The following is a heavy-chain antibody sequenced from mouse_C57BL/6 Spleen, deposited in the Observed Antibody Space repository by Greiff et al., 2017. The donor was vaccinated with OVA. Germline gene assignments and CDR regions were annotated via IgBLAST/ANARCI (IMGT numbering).Heavy chain of an antibody. V-gene: IGHV1-55*01. D-gene: IGHD4-1*01. J-gene: IGHJ3*01. Sequence: QVQLQQPGAELVKPGASVKMSCKASGYTFTSYWITWVKQRPGQGLEWIGDIYPGSGSTNYNEKFKSKATLTVDTSSSTAYMQLSSLTSEDSAVYYCARQSPLNWDGDYWGQGTLVTVSA. CDR1: GYTFTSYW. CDR2: IYPGSGST. CDR3: ARQSPLNWDGDY.